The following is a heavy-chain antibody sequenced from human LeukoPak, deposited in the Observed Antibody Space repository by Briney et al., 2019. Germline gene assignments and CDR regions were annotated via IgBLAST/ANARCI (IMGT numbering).Heavy chain of an antibody. CDR2: IYYSRST. D-gene: IGHD1-26*01. CDR1: GGSISSSSYY. CDR3: ARGYWGSYNY. Sequence: SETLSLTCTVSGGSISSSSYYWGWIRQPPGKGLEWIGSIYYSRSTYYNPSLKSRVTISVDTSKNQFSLKLSSVTAADTAVYYCARGYWGSYNYWGQGTLVTVSS. J-gene: IGHJ4*02. V-gene: IGHV4-39*07.